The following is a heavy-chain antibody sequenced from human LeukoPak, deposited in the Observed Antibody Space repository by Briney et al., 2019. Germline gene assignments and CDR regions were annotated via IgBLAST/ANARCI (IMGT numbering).Heavy chain of an antibody. D-gene: IGHD3-10*01. CDR2: ISTSSSYI. V-gene: IGHV3-21*01. CDR1: GFTFNSYT. Sequence: PGGSLRLSCAASGFTFNSYTMNWVRQAPGKGLEWVSSISTSSSYIYYADSVKGRFTISRDNAKNSLYLQMNSLRAEDTGVYYCARAPDYSVSGRDPHYWGRGTLVIVSS. J-gene: IGHJ4*01. CDR3: ARAPDYSVSGRDPHY.